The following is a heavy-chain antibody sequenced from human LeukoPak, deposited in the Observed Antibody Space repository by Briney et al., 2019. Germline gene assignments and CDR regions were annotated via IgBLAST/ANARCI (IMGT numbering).Heavy chain of an antibody. J-gene: IGHJ4*02. V-gene: IGHV3-30*02. D-gene: IGHD3-10*01. CDR1: GFTFSTYW. CDR2: IRYDGSEK. Sequence: GGSLRLSCEASGFTFSTYWMNWVRQAPGKGLEWVAFIRYDGSEKYYADSVKGRITISRDNSKNTLYVQMNSLRAEDTAVYYCAKGKDYYLDYWGQGTLVTVSS. CDR3: AKGKDYYLDY.